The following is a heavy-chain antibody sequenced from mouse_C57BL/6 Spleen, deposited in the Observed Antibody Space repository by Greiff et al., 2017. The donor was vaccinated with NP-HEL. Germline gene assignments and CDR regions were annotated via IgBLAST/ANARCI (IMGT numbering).Heavy chain of an antibody. V-gene: IGHV1-55*01. CDR3: ARSNYYGSSYALFDY. CDR2: IYPGSGST. CDR1: GYTFTSYW. D-gene: IGHD1-1*01. Sequence: QVQLQQPGAELVKPGASVKMSCKASGYTFTSYWITWVKQRPGQGLVWIGDIYPGSGSTNYNEKFKSKATLTVDTSSSTAYMQLSSLTSEDSAVYYCARSNYYGSSYALFDYWGQGTTLTVSS. J-gene: IGHJ2*01.